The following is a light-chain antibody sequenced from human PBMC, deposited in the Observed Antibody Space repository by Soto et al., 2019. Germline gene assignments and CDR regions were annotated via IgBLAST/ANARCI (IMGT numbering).Light chain of an antibody. CDR2: EGS. CDR3: CSYAGSSNPL. CDR1: SSDVGSYNL. V-gene: IGLV2-23*01. J-gene: IGLJ1*01. Sequence: QSALTQPASVSGSPGQSITISCTGTSSDVGSYNLVSWYQQHPGKAPKLMIYEGSKRPSGVSNRFSGSKSGNTASLTISGLQAEDEADYYCCSYAGSSNPLLGTGTKVT.